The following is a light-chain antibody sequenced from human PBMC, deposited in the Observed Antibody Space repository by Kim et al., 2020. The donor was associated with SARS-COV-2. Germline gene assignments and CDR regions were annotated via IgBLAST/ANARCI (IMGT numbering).Light chain of an antibody. V-gene: IGKV2-30*01. J-gene: IGKJ5*01. Sequence: DVVMTQSPLSLPVTXGQPVFISCRSSQSLVYCAGNTYLNWFQQRLVQSPRRLIYKVSNRDSLVPGRFGGSWSGTDFTLKISRVDAEDVGFYYCMQGIHPITFGGGTRLEIK. CDR3: MQGIHPIT. CDR1: QSLVYCAGNTY. CDR2: KVS.